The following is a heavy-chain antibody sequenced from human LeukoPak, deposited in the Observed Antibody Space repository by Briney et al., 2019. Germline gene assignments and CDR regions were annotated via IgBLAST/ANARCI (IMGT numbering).Heavy chain of an antibody. CDR3: ARASYSYDINGWVPFDY. D-gene: IGHD3-22*01. CDR1: GNSISSGYNY. Sequence: SETLSLTCTVSGNSISSGYNYWIWLRQPAGKGLEWIGRIYTSGSTNYTPSLKSRVTISGATSKNQFSLRLSSVTAADTAVYYCARASYSYDINGWVPFDYWGQGTLVTVSS. CDR2: IYTSGST. J-gene: IGHJ4*02. V-gene: IGHV4-61*02.